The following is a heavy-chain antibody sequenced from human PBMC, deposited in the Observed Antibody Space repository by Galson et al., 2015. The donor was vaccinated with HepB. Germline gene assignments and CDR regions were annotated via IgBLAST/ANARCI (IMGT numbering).Heavy chain of an antibody. CDR1: GYSFTSHW. CDR3: ARHYRESSGYSSSEH. Sequence: QSGAEVKKPGESLKISCKGSGYSFTSHWIGWVRQMPGKGLAWMGIIYPGDSDTRYGPSFQGRVTISADKSISTAYLQCSSLKASDSARYYCARHYRESSGYSSSEHWGQGTLVTVAS. V-gene: IGHV5-51*01. D-gene: IGHD3-22*01. CDR2: IYPGDSDT. J-gene: IGHJ1*01.